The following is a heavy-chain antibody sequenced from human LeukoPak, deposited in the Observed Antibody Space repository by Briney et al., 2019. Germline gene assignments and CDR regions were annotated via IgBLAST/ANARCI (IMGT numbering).Heavy chain of an antibody. J-gene: IGHJ5*02. V-gene: IGHV1-8*01. CDR3: ARIMVRDLNWFDP. CDR2: MNPNSGNT. Sequence: GASVKVSCKASGYTFTSYDINWVRQATGQGLEWMGWMNPNSGNTGYAQKFQGRVTMTRNTSISTAYMELSSLGSEDTAVYYCARIMVRDLNWFDPWGQGTLVTVSS. CDR1: GYTFTSYD. D-gene: IGHD3-10*01.